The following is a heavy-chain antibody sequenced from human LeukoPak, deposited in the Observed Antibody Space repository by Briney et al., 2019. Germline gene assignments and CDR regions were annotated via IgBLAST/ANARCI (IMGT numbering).Heavy chain of an antibody. CDR3: ARVGGYSGYDYAFDI. CDR1: GYTFTGYY. V-gene: IGHV1-2*02. J-gene: IGHJ3*02. Sequence: ASVKVSCKASGYTFTGYYMHWLRQAPGQGLEWMGWINPNSGGTNYAQKFQGRVTMTRDTSTSTVYMELSSLRSEDTAVYYCARVGGYSGYDYAFDIWGQGTMVTVSS. CDR2: INPNSGGT. D-gene: IGHD5-12*01.